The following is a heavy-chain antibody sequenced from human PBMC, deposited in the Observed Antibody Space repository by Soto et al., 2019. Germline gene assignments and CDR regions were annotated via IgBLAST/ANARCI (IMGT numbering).Heavy chain of an antibody. Sequence: QVQLQESGPGLVRPWGTLSLTCAVSGDSINSNYFWTWVRQPPGKGLEWIAEIYYSGGTSYNPSLKSRVTISMDKSKNQFSLNLTSVTAADTAMYYCARDTGWGLGYWGQGTLVTVSS. CDR1: GDSINSNYF. J-gene: IGHJ4*02. D-gene: IGHD6-19*01. CDR2: IYYSGGT. CDR3: ARDTGWGLGY. V-gene: IGHV4-4*02.